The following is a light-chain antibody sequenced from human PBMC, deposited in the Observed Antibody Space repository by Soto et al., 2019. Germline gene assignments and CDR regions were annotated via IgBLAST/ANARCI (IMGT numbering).Light chain of an antibody. Sequence: EIVLTQSAGTLSLSPGERATVSCWASESISSGHLAWFQQRLGQAPRLLIYGTFIRATGIPETGSGSSSAKDFTISISRLELDDFAVYFCQHYGFSLTFGGGTRVEIK. V-gene: IGKV3-20*01. J-gene: IGKJ4*01. CDR2: GTF. CDR1: ESISSGH. CDR3: QHYGFSLT.